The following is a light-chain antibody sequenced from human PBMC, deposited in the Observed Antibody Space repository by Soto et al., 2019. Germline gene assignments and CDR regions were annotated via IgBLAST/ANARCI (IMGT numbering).Light chain of an antibody. CDR2: GAS. Sequence: ESVLTQSPGTPSLSPGERATLSCRASQSISSDYLAWYQQKPGQAPRLLIYGASSRATGIPGRFSGSGSGTDFTLSISRLEPEDFAVYYCQDYGRYPPTFGGGTKVEIK. CDR3: QDYGRYPPT. CDR1: QSISSDY. J-gene: IGKJ4*01. V-gene: IGKV3-20*01.